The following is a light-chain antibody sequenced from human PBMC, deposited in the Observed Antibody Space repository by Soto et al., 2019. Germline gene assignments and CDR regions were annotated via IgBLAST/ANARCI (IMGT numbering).Light chain of an antibody. CDR1: QSVGGN. CDR3: QQYRDWPPYT. J-gene: IGKJ2*01. CDR2: ATS. Sequence: ETVMTQSPVTLSVSPGERATLSCRASQSVGGNVAWYQQKPGQAPRLLMYATSTRATGIPAKFSGSGSGTQFTLTISSLQSEDSAVSFCQQYRDWPPYTFGQGTKLEIK. V-gene: IGKV3-15*01.